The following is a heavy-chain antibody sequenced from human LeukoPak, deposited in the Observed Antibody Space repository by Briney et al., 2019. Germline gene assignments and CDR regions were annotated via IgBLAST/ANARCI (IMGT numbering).Heavy chain of an antibody. V-gene: IGHV1-18*01. D-gene: IGHD5-24*01. CDR2: ISAYNGNT. Sequence: ASVKVPCKASGYTFTSYGISWVRQAPGQGLEWMGWISAYNGNTNYAQKLQGRVTTTTDTSTSTAYMELRSLRSDDTAVYYCASVYKHGMDVWGQGTTVIVSS. J-gene: IGHJ6*02. CDR1: GYTFTSYG. CDR3: ASVYKHGMDV.